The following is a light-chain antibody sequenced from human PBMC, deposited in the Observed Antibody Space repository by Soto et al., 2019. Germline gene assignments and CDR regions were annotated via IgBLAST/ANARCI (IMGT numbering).Light chain of an antibody. V-gene: IGKV3-20*01. CDR2: GAS. CDR1: QSVSSSY. Sequence: EIVLTQSPGTLCLSPGGRATLSCRSSQSVSSSYLAWYQQKPGQAPSLLIYGASNRATGIPARFSAGGSGTEFTLTISSLQPDDFATYYCQQYNSYRWTFGQGTKVDI. CDR3: QQYNSYRWT. J-gene: IGKJ1*01.